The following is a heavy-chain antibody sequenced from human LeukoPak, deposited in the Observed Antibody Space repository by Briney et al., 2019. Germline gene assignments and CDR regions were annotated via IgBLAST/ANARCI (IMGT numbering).Heavy chain of an antibody. CDR3: ARMSSSSLDYYYMDV. J-gene: IGHJ6*03. V-gene: IGHV2-70*04. D-gene: IGHD6-6*01. Sequence: SGPTLVNPTQTLTLTCTFSGFSLSTSGMRVSWIRQPPGKALEWLARIDWDDDKFYSTSLKTRLTISKDTSKNQVVLTMTNKDPVDTATYYCARMSSSSLDYYYMDVWGKGTTVTVSS. CDR1: GFSLSTSGMR. CDR2: IDWDDDK.